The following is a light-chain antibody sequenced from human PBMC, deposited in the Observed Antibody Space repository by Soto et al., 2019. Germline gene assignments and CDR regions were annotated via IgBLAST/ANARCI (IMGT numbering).Light chain of an antibody. CDR1: QGVSSY. J-gene: IGKJ3*01. CDR2: DAS. V-gene: IGKV3D-11*01. Sequence: ETVLTQSPDTLSLSPGVRRTLSFRASQGVSSYLAWYQQKPGQAPRLLIYDASNRATGIPARFSGSGPGTDFTLTISSLEPEDFAVYYCQQRSNWPPVTFGPGTKVDIK. CDR3: QQRSNWPPVT.